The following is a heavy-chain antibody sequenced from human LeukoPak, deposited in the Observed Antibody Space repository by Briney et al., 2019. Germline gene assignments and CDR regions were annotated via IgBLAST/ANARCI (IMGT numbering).Heavy chain of an antibody. V-gene: IGHV3-23*01. Sequence: PGGSLRLSCAASGFTFSSYIISWVRQAPGKGLEWVSGISGSGGSTSYADSVKGRFTISRDKSKNTLYLQMNSLRVEDTAVYYCARDIALAGLDYWGQGTLVTVSS. D-gene: IGHD6-19*01. CDR2: ISGSGGST. CDR3: ARDIALAGLDY. J-gene: IGHJ4*02. CDR1: GFTFSSYI.